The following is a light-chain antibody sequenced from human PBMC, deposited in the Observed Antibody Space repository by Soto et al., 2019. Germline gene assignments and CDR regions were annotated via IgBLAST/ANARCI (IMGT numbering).Light chain of an antibody. Sequence: SYELTQPSSVSVAPGKTARITCGGNNIGSKSVHWYQQKPGQAPVLVIYYDSDRPSGIPERFSGSNSGNTATLTISRVEAGDEADYYCQVWDSSWVFGGGTKLTVL. J-gene: IGLJ3*02. CDR2: YDS. CDR3: QVWDSSWV. V-gene: IGLV3-21*04. CDR1: NIGSKS.